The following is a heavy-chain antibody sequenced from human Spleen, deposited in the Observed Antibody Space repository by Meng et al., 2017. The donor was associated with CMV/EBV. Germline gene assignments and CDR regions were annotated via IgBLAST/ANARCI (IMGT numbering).Heavy chain of an antibody. Sequence: GSLRLSCTVSGGSISSSRYYWGWIRQPPGKGLEWIGTMSYSGGTYYNPSLKSRVIISGDTSKNHFSLKLSSVTAADTAVYYCARDGGAPVVPAAIGFDPWGQGTLVTVSS. CDR2: MSYSGGT. CDR3: ARDGGAPVVPAAIGFDP. J-gene: IGHJ5*02. V-gene: IGHV4-39*07. CDR1: GGSISSSRYY. D-gene: IGHD2-2*01.